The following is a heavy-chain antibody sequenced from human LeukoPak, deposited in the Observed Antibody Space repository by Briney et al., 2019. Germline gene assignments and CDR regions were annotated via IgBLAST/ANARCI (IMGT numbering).Heavy chain of an antibody. D-gene: IGHD6-19*01. CDR3: ARPPPGYSGGWDAFDI. V-gene: IGHV4-59*04. Sequence: PSETLSLTCTVSGGSISTYYWSWIRQPPGKGLEWIGYIYYSGSTYYNPSLKSRVTISVDTSKNQFSLKLSSVTAADTAVYYCARPPPGYSGGWDAFDIWGQGTMVTVSS. CDR2: IYYSGST. CDR1: GGSISTYY. J-gene: IGHJ3*02.